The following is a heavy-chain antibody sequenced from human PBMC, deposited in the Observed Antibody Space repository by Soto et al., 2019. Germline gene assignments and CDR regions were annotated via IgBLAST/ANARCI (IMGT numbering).Heavy chain of an antibody. D-gene: IGHD6-13*01. CDR2: IYHSGST. Sequence: SETLSLTCAVSGGSVSSIHWWTWVRQPPGKGLEWIGEIYHSGSTNYNPSLKSRIIISVDNSKNTLFLQVNSLREEDTAVYYCASWGGIASPAYDGSLAPYDYWGQGTLVTVSS. CDR1: GGSVSSIHW. J-gene: IGHJ4*02. V-gene: IGHV4-4*02. CDR3: ASWGGIASPAYDGSLAPYDY.